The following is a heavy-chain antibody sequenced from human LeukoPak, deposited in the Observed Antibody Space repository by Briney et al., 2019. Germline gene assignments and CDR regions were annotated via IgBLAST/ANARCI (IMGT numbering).Heavy chain of an antibody. Sequence: GASVKVSCKVSGYTLTELSMHWVRQAPGNGLEWRGGFDPEDGETIYAQKFQGRVTMTEDTSTDTAYMELSSLRSEDTAVYYCATASRHYYDSSGYMAVWGQGTLVTVSS. V-gene: IGHV1-24*01. D-gene: IGHD3-22*01. CDR2: FDPEDGET. CDR1: GYTLTELS. CDR3: ATASRHYYDSSGYMAV. J-gene: IGHJ4*02.